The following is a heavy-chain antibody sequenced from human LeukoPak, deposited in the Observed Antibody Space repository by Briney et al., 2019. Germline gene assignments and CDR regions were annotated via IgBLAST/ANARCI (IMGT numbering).Heavy chain of an antibody. CDR1: GFTFSSYA. CDR2: ISGSGGST. V-gene: IGHV3-23*01. Sequence: GGSLRLSCAASGFTFSSYAMSWVRQAPGRGLEWVSAISGSGGSTYYADSVRGRFTVSRDNSKNTLYLQMNSLRAEDTAVYYCAKTQSSDIVVVPAAMPFDYRGQGTLVTVSS. CDR3: AKTQSSDIVVVPAAMPFDY. J-gene: IGHJ4*02. D-gene: IGHD2-2*01.